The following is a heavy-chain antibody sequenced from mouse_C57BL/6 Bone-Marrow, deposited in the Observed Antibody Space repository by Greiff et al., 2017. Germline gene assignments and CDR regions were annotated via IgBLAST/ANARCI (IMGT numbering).Heavy chain of an antibody. J-gene: IGHJ3*01. V-gene: IGHV1-85*01. D-gene: IGHD5-1*01. Sequence: QVQLQQSGPELVNPGASVKLSCKASGSTFTSYDINWVKQRPGQGLEWIGWIYPRDGSTKYNEKFKGKATLTVDTSSSTAYMELLSLTSEDSAVYFCARHPWYLDWGQGTLVTVSA. CDR3: ARHPWYLD. CDR1: GSTFTSYD. CDR2: IYPRDGST.